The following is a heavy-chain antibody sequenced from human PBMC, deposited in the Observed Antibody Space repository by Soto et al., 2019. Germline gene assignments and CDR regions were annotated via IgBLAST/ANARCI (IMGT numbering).Heavy chain of an antibody. V-gene: IGHV3-23*01. CDR1: GFTFSSYA. Sequence: GGSLRLSCAASGFTFSSYAMSWVRQAPGKGLEWVSAISGSGGSTYYADSVKGRFTISRDNSKNTLYLQLNSLRAEDTAVYYCAKSYSSGWYGYFDYWGQGTLVTVSS. D-gene: IGHD6-19*01. CDR3: AKSYSSGWYGYFDY. J-gene: IGHJ4*02. CDR2: ISGSGGST.